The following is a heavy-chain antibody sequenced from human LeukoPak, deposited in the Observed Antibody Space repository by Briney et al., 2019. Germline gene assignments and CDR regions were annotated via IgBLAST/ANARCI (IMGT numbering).Heavy chain of an antibody. D-gene: IGHD1-1*01. CDR1: GGSISSYH. CDR2: IYNSGNT. V-gene: IGHV4-59*08. Sequence: SETLSLTCTVSGGSISSYHWSWIRQPPGKGLEWIGCIYNSGNTYYNTSLKSRVTISADTSNNQCSLRLSSVTAADTAVYYCARHTPGTTSDIRGQGTMVTVSS. J-gene: IGHJ3*02. CDR3: ARHTPGTTSDI.